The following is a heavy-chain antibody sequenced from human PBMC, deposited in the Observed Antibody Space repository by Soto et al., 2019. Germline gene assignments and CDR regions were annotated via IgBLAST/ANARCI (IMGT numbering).Heavy chain of an antibody. Sequence: SQTLSLTCAISGDSVSSNSAAWNWIRQSPSRGLEWLGRTYYRSKWYNDYAVSVKSRITINPDTSKNQFSLQLNSVTPGDTAVYYCARDSGPSCSSTSCYTYFAFGMDVWGQGTTVTVSS. CDR2: TYYRSKWYN. J-gene: IGHJ6*02. CDR3: ARDSGPSCSSTSCYTYFAFGMDV. CDR1: GDSVSSNSAA. D-gene: IGHD2-2*02. V-gene: IGHV6-1*01.